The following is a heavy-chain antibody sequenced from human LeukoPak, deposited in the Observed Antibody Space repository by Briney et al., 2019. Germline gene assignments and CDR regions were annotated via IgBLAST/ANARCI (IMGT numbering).Heavy chain of an antibody. CDR3: ARAYSSGFSIYYFDY. Sequence: ASVKVSCKASGGTFSSYAISWVRQAPGQGLEWMGWINPNSGGTNYAQKFQGWVTMTRDTSISTAYMELSRLRSDDTAVYYCARAYSSGFSIYYFDYWGQGTLVTVSS. V-gene: IGHV1-2*04. D-gene: IGHD6-19*01. CDR1: GGTFSSYA. CDR2: INPNSGGT. J-gene: IGHJ4*02.